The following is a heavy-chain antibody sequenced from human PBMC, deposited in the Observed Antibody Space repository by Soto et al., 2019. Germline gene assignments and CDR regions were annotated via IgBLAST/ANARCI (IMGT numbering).Heavy chain of an antibody. CDR2: ISGSGGST. J-gene: IGHJ5*02. V-gene: IGHV3-23*01. CDR3: ARDPGGSRFGELRGWFDP. D-gene: IGHD3-10*01. Sequence: EVQLLESGGGLVQPGGSLRLSCAASGFTFSSYAMSWVRQAPGKGLEWVSAISGSGGSTYYADSVKGRFTISRDNSKNTLYLQMNSLRAEDTAVYYCARDPGGSRFGELRGWFDPWGQGTLVTVSS. CDR1: GFTFSSYA.